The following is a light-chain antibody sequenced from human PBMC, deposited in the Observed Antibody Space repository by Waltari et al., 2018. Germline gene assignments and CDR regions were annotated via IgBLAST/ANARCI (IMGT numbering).Light chain of an antibody. CDR3: QQYNSWPLDT. J-gene: IGKJ2*01. V-gene: IGKV3-15*01. Sequence: DIVMTQSPVILSVSPGEPATLSCRASQSVGDNVAWYQQRPDQAPRLIVYGASIRATGVPAKFSGSGSATDFTLIISSLQSEDVAVYFCQQYNSWPLDTFGQGTRLEIK. CDR1: QSVGDN. CDR2: GAS.